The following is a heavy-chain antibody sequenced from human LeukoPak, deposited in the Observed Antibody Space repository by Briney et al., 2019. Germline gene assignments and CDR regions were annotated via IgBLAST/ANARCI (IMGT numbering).Heavy chain of an antibody. CDR3: ARLGIPAAGP. V-gene: IGHV4-34*01. J-gene: IGHJ5*02. CDR1: GGSFSGYY. Sequence: KPSETLSLTCAVYGGSFSGYYWSWIRQPPGKGLEWIGEINHSGSTNYNPSLKSRVTISVDTSKNQFSLKLSSVTAADTAVYYCARLGIPAAGPWGQGTLVTVSS. D-gene: IGHD6-13*01. CDR2: INHSGST.